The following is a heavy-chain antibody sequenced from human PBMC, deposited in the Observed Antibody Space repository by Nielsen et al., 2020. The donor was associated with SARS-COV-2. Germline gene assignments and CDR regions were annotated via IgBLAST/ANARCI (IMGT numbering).Heavy chain of an antibody. Sequence: GESLKISCAASGFTFSSYAMHWVRQAPGKGLEWVSSISSSSSYIYYADSVKGRFTISRDNAKNSLYLQMNSLRAEDTAVYYCARDKDVLMVYAIVPPCFDYWGQGTLVTVSS. CDR3: ARDKDVLMVYAIVPPCFDY. D-gene: IGHD2-8*01. CDR2: ISSSSSYI. V-gene: IGHV3-21*01. CDR1: GFTFSSYA. J-gene: IGHJ4*02.